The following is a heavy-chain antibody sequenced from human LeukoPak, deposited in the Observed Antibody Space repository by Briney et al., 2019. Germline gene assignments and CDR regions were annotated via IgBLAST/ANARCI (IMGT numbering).Heavy chain of an antibody. V-gene: IGHV4-61*01. CDR3: ARGRGWLIDY. Sequence: SETLSLTCTVSGGSVSSDRYYWSWIRQPPGKGLEWIGYVYYSGSTNYNPSLRSRVTISEDTSKNQTSLKLSAVTAADTAAYYCARGRGWLIDYWGQGTLVTVSS. J-gene: IGHJ4*02. D-gene: IGHD6-19*01. CDR2: VYYSGST. CDR1: GGSVSSDRYY.